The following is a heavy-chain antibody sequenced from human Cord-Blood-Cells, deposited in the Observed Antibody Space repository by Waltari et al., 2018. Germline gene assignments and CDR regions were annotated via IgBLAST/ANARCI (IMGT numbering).Heavy chain of an antibody. CDR2: RNPSSGNT. CDR1: GYTFTSYD. Sequence: QVQLVQSGAEVKKPGASVKVSCKASGYTFTSYDINWVRQATGQGLEWMGWRNPSSGNTGYAQKVPGRVTMTRNTSISTAYMELSSLRSEDTAVYYCASFRNAFDIWGQGTMVTVSS. J-gene: IGHJ3*02. CDR3: ASFRNAFDI. V-gene: IGHV1-8*01.